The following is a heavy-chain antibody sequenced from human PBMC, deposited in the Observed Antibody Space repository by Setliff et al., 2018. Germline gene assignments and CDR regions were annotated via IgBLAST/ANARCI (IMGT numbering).Heavy chain of an antibody. CDR3: ARDGGDGYGVDAYAGGGFDI. Sequence: PSETLSLTCAVSGYSISSPHYWGWIRQPPGKGLAWIGSIKHSGNTYYNPSLKSRVTISVDTSNNQFSLKLTAVTAADTAVYYCARDGGDGYGVDAYAGGGFDIWGQGTMVTVSS. CDR2: IKHSGNT. CDR1: GYSISSPHY. D-gene: IGHD4-17*01. J-gene: IGHJ3*02. V-gene: IGHV4-38-2*02.